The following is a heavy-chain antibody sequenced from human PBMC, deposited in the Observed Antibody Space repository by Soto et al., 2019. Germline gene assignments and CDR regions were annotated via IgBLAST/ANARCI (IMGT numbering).Heavy chain of an antibody. Sequence: SETLSLTCAVYGGSFSGYYWSWIRQPPGKGLEWIGEINHSGSTNYNPSLKSRVTISVDTSKNQFSLKLSSVTAADTAVYFCARPSSDYWGQGTLVTVSS. CDR1: GGSFSGYY. CDR2: INHSGST. CDR3: ARPSSDY. V-gene: IGHV4-34*01. J-gene: IGHJ4*02.